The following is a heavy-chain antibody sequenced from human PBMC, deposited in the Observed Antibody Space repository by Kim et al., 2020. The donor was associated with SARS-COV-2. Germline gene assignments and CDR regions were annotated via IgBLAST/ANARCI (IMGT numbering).Heavy chain of an antibody. CDR3: ARGRGYSYGYSRNWYY. Sequence: SETLSLTCTVSGGSISSYYWSWIRQPPGKGLEWIGYIYYSGSTNYNPSLKSRVTISVDTSKNQFSLKLSSVTAADTAVYYCARGRGYSYGYSRNWYYWGQGTLVTVSS. CDR1: GGSISSYY. J-gene: IGHJ4*02. D-gene: IGHD5-18*01. V-gene: IGHV4-59*01. CDR2: IYYSGST.